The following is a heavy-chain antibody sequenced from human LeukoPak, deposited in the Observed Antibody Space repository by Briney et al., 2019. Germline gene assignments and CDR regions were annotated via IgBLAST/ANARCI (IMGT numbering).Heavy chain of an antibody. CDR3: ARVGTWELQRVFDF. Sequence: GGPLRLSCATFGFAFSDYWMTWVRQVPGKGLEWVANINREGNEKYYVDSVKGRFTISRDDAKNSVDLQMDSLRVEDTAVYYCARVGTWELQRVFDFWGQGTLVTVSS. CDR1: GFAFSDYW. J-gene: IGHJ4*02. CDR2: INREGNEK. D-gene: IGHD1-26*01. V-gene: IGHV3-7*01.